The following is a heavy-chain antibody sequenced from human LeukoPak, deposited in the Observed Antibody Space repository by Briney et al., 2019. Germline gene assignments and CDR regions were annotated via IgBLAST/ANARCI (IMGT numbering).Heavy chain of an antibody. Sequence: PGGSLRLSCAASGFTFSSYGMSWVRQAPGKGLEWVSVISGSGGSTYYADPVKGRFTVSRDNAKNSLYLQMDSLRAEDTAVYYCARGSSGSYYTLFDYWGQGTLVTVSS. J-gene: IGHJ4*02. CDR2: ISGSGGST. CDR1: GFTFSSYG. D-gene: IGHD1-26*01. V-gene: IGHV3-23*01. CDR3: ARGSSGSYYTLFDY.